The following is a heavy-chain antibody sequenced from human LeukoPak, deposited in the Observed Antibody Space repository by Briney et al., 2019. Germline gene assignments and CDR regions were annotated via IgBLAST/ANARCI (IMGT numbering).Heavy chain of an antibody. CDR1: EYTFTNSE. D-gene: IGHD3-9*01. Sequence: ASVKVSCKASEYTFTNSEINWARQATGQGLEWMGWMNPNSGNTGYAQKFQGRVTMTRNTSISTAYMELSSLRSEDTAVYYCARGSGDDILTGPWGQGTLVTVSS. J-gene: IGHJ5*02. CDR2: MNPNSGNT. CDR3: ARGSGDDILTGP. V-gene: IGHV1-8*01.